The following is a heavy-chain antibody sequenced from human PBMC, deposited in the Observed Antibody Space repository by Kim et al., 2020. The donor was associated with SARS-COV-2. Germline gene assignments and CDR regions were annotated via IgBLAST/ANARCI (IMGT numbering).Heavy chain of an antibody. V-gene: IGHV3-23*01. J-gene: IGHJ4*02. CDR3: AKEITMVRDPPQY. Sequence: YADSVKGRFTISRDNSKNTLYLQMNSLRAEDTAVYYCAKEITMVRDPPQYWGQGTLVTVSS. D-gene: IGHD3-10*01.